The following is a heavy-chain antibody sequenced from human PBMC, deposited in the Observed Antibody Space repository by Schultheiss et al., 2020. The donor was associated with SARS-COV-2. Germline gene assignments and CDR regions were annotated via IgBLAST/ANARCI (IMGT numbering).Heavy chain of an antibody. D-gene: IGHD2-2*02. CDR2: IVVGSGNT. Sequence: SVKVSCKASGFTFTSSAVQWVRQARGQRLEWIGWIVVGSGNTNYAQKFQGRVTITADESTSTAYMELSSLRSDDTAVYYCARDGYCSSTSCYNGPNYWGQGTLVTVSS. CDR1: GFTFTSSA. V-gene: IGHV1-58*01. CDR3: ARDGYCSSTSCYNGPNY. J-gene: IGHJ4*02.